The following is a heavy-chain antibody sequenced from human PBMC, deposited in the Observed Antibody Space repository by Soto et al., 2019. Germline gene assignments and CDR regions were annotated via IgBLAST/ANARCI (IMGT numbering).Heavy chain of an antibody. CDR1: GYTFTSYG. CDR3: ARDRLGATGDY. J-gene: IGHJ4*02. D-gene: IGHD1-26*01. V-gene: IGHV1-18*01. CDR2: ISAYNSNI. Sequence: ASVKVSCKASGYTFTSYGISWVRQTPGQGLEWMGWISAYNSNINYAQKLQGRVTMTTDTSTSTAYMELRSLRSDDTAVYFCARDRLGATGDYWGQGTLVTVSS.